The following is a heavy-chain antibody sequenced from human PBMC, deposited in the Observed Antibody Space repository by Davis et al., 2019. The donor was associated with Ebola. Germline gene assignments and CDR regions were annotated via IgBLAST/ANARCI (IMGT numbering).Heavy chain of an antibody. Sequence: GESLKISCAASGFTFSSYWMHWVRQAPGKGLVWVSRINSDGSSTSYADSVKGRFTISRDNSKNTLYLQMNSLRAEDTAVYYCAKGGDYKHYFDYWGQGTLVTVSS. CDR1: GFTFSSYW. V-gene: IGHV3-74*01. CDR3: AKGGDYKHYFDY. D-gene: IGHD4-17*01. J-gene: IGHJ4*02. CDR2: INSDGSST.